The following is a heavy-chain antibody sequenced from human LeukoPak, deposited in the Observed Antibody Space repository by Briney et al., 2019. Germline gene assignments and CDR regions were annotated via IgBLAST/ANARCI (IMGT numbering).Heavy chain of an antibody. J-gene: IGHJ4*02. V-gene: IGHV4-61*02. CDR3: ARGMAGDPFDY. D-gene: IGHD6-19*01. CDR2: IYTSGST. CDR1: GGSISSSSYY. Sequence: SETLSLTCTVSGGSISSSSYYWGWIRQPPGKGLEWIGRIYTSGSTNYNPSLKSRVTISVDTSKNQFSLKLSSVTAADTVVYYCARGMAGDPFDYWGQGTLVTVSS.